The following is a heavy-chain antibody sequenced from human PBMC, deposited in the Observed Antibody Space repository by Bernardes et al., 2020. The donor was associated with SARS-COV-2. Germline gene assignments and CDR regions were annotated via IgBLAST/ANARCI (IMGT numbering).Heavy chain of an antibody. CDR3: ARSAGMDV. J-gene: IGHJ6*02. V-gene: IGHV3-7*03. Sequence: GSLRLSCAGSGFDFSDYWMTWVRQAPGKGLEWVANIKRDGSETYYVDSVKGRFTISRDNAKNLVFLQMNSLRAEDTAVFYCARSAGMDVWGQGTMVTVS. CDR1: GFDFSDYW. CDR2: IKRDGSET.